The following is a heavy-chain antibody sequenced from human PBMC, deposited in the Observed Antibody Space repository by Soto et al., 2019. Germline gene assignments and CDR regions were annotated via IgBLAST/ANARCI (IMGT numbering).Heavy chain of an antibody. Sequence: SETLSLTCTVSGGSVRTARSYWSWIRQPPGKGLEWIGYIYYSGSTYYNPSLKSRVTISVDTSKNQFSLKLSSVTAADTAVYYCARRVVIGYYFDYWGQGTLVTVSS. D-gene: IGHD3-3*01. V-gene: IGHV4-61*01. CDR2: IYYSGST. CDR1: GGSVRTARSY. CDR3: ARRVVIGYYFDY. J-gene: IGHJ4*02.